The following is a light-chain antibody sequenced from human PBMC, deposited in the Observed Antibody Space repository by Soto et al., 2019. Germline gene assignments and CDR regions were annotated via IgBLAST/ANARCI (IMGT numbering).Light chain of an antibody. CDR2: RAS. CDR1: QTIDSW. Sequence: DIQMTQSPSTLSASVGDRVTITCRASQTIDSWLAWYQQRPGKPPNLLIYRASTLASGVPSRFSGSGSGPEFTLTINSLQPDDFATYYRQQYHIYSGTFGQGTKVDIK. CDR3: QQYHIYSGT. V-gene: IGKV1-5*03. J-gene: IGKJ1*01.